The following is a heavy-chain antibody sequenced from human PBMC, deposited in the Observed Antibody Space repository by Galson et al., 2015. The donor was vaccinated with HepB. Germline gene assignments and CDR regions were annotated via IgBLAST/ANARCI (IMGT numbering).Heavy chain of an antibody. Sequence: QVQLQESGPGLVKSSETLSLTCTVSSGSINNYFWSWVRQPPGKGLEWIAFIYYTGSTGYNPSLKSRVTISMDTSKNQFSLKLTSVTAADTAVYYCARHMLGVTTGFDSWGQGTLVTVSS. J-gene: IGHJ4*02. CDR1: SGSINNYF. V-gene: IGHV4-59*08. CDR2: IYYTGST. D-gene: IGHD4-17*01. CDR3: ARHMLGVTTGFDS.